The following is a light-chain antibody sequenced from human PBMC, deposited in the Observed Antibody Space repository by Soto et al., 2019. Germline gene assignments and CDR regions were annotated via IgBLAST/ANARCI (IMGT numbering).Light chain of an antibody. CDR1: SSDVGGYNY. CDR2: EVN. J-gene: IGLJ1*01. V-gene: IGLV2-8*01. Sequence: QSALTQPPSASGSPGQSVTISCTGTSSDVGGYNYVSWYQQNPGKVPKLMIYEVNKRPSGVPDRFSGSKSGNTASLTGSGLQAEDEADYYCTSYAGGNNVFGTGTKLTVL. CDR3: TSYAGGNNV.